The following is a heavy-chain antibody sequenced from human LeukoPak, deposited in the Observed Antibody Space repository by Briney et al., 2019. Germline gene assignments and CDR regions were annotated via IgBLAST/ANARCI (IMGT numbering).Heavy chain of an antibody. Sequence: GGSLRLSCAASGFTFSSYAMSWVRQAPGKGLEWVSAISGSGGSTYYADSVKGRFTISRDNSKNTLYLQMNSLRAEDTAVYYCAKWASITMIVVVGDAFDIWGQGTMVTVSS. CDR2: ISGSGGST. V-gene: IGHV3-23*01. CDR3: AKWASITMIVVVGDAFDI. J-gene: IGHJ3*02. CDR1: GFTFSSYA. D-gene: IGHD3-22*01.